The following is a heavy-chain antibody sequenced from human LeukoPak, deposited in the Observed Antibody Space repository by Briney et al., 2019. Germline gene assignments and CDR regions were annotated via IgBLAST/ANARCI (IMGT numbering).Heavy chain of an antibody. CDR3: ARRQPLLYEVAFDY. J-gene: IGHJ4*02. CDR2: ISSSGSTI. Sequence: GGSLRLSCAASGFTFSSYEMNWVRQAPGKGLEWVSYISSSGSTIYYADSVKGRFTISRDNAKNSLYLQMNSLRAEDTAVYYCARRQPLLYEVAFDYWGQGTLVTVPS. D-gene: IGHD2-2*02. CDR1: GFTFSSYE. V-gene: IGHV3-48*03.